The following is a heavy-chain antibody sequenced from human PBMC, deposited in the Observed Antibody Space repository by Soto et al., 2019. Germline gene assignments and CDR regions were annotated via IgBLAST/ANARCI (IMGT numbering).Heavy chain of an antibody. Sequence: QVQLVESGGGVVQPGGSLRLSCAASGFVFRSYGMHWARQAPGKGLEWVSVISYDGTDKNYADSVKGRFTISRDNPKNTLFLQMDSLRGEDTAVYYCAKEVETSSWYFQSSSNYYAMDVWGQGTTVTVSS. CDR1: GFVFRSYG. CDR2: ISYDGTDK. V-gene: IGHV3-30*18. CDR3: AKEVETSSWYFQSSSNYYAMDV. J-gene: IGHJ6*02. D-gene: IGHD6-13*01.